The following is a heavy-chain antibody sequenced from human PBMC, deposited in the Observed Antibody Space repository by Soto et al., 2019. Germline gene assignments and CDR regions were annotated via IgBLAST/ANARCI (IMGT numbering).Heavy chain of an antibody. CDR3: ARGSTVRNYADDSSDYFYFFDY. CDR2: VYYTGST. D-gene: IGHD3-22*01. V-gene: IGHV4-59*01. CDR1: FGSISTFY. J-gene: IGHJ4*02. Sequence: SETLSLTSTVSFGSISTFYWGWMRHSPGKELAWIGYVYYTGSTNYNPSLKSRVTISVDRSKNQFSLKLTSANAADTAVYYCARGSTVRNYADDSSDYFYFFDYWGQGTQVT.